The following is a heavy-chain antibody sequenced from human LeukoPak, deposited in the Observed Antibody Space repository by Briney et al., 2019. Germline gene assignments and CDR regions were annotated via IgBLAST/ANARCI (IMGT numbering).Heavy chain of an antibody. V-gene: IGHV1-18*01. D-gene: IGHD2-21*01. CDR1: GYTFTSYG. J-gene: IGHJ6*02. CDR2: ISAYNGNT. Sequence: ASVKVSCKASGYTFTSYGNSWVRQPPGQGPEWMGWISAYNGNTNYAQKLQGRVTMTTYTSTSTAYMELRSLRSDDTAVYYCARGEGGGDYYYYGMDVWGQGTTVTVSS. CDR3: ARGEGGGDYYYYGMDV.